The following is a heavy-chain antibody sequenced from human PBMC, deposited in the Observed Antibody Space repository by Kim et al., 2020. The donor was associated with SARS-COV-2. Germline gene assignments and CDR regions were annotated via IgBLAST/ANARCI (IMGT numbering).Heavy chain of an antibody. V-gene: IGHV3-30*18. CDR1: GFTFSSYG. D-gene: IGHD4-17*01. Sequence: GGSLRLSCAASGFTFSSYGMHWVRQAPGKGLEWVAVISYDGSNKYYADSVKGRFTISRDNSKNTLYLQMNSLRAEDTAVYYCAKDLDMGGDYGDYVGAFDIWGQGTMVTVSS. CDR2: ISYDGSNK. J-gene: IGHJ3*02. CDR3: AKDLDMGGDYGDYVGAFDI.